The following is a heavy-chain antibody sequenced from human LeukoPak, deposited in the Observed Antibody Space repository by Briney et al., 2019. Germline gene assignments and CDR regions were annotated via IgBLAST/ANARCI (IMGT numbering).Heavy chain of an antibody. CDR1: GFTFSSYW. Sequence: GGSLRLSCAASGFTFSSYWMSWVRQAPGKGLEWVANIKQDGSEKYYVDSVKGRFTISRDNAKNSLYLQMNSLRAEDTAVYYCAKSVGVPAAILGAFDIWGQGTMVTVSS. D-gene: IGHD2-2*02. CDR3: AKSVGVPAAILGAFDI. CDR2: IKQDGSEK. V-gene: IGHV3-7*01. J-gene: IGHJ3*02.